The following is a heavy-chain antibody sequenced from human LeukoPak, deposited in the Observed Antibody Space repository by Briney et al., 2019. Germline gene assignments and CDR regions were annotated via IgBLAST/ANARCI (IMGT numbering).Heavy chain of an antibody. J-gene: IGHJ4*02. Sequence: ATVKVSCKACGRTFSSYAISWVRQAPGQGLEWMGRIISILGIANYAQKFQGRVTITADKSTSTAYMELSSLRSEDTAVYYRARREAAAAPFGYWGQGTLVTVSS. V-gene: IGHV1-69*04. CDR3: ARREAAAAPFGY. CDR2: IISILGIA. CDR1: GRTFSSYA. D-gene: IGHD6-13*01.